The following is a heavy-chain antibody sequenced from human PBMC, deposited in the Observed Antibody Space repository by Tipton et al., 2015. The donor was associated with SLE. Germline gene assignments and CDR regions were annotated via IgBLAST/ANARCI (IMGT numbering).Heavy chain of an antibody. D-gene: IGHD6-19*01. CDR1: GFTFGSYW. J-gene: IGHJ4*02. CDR3: ARAVADWGWLVVY. Sequence: GSLRLSCAASGFTFGSYWMYWVRQAPGKGPVWVSRINSDGSSTTYADSVEDRFTISRDNTKKTLYLQMNSLRAEDTAVYYCARAVADWGWLVVYWGRGTQVTVSS. CDR2: INSDGSST. V-gene: IGHV3-74*01.